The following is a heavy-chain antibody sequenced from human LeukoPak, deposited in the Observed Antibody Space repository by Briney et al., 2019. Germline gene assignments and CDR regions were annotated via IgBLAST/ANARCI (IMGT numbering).Heavy chain of an antibody. CDR3: ARELGGYGSGSYAHYYYMDV. CDR1: GFTFRHYA. Sequence: GGSLRRFCLASGFTFRHYAMSWVRQAPGPGLEWDSYISSSGSTVYFAESVKGRFTISRDNAKNSLYLQMNSLRAEDTAVYYCARELGGYGSGSYAHYYYMDVWGKGTTVTISS. D-gene: IGHD3-10*01. V-gene: IGHV3-48*03. CDR2: ISSSGSTV. J-gene: IGHJ6*03.